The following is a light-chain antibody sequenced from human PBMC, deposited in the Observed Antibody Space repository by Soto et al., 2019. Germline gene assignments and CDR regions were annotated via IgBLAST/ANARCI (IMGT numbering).Light chain of an antibody. J-gene: IGKJ4*01. CDR1: QSVSSSY. CDR2: GAS. CDR3: QQYGSSPPG. V-gene: IGKV3-20*01. Sequence: EIVLTQSPGTLSLSPGERVTLSCRASQSVSSSYLAGYQQQPGQAPRLLIYGASSRATGIPDRFSGRGSGTDFTLTISRLEPEDLALYFCQQYGSSPPGFGGGTKVDIK.